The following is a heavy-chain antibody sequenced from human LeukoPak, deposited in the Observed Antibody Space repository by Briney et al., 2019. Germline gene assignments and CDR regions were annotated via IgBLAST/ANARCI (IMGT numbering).Heavy chain of an antibody. V-gene: IGHV4-34*01. CDR2: INHSGST. CDR3: ARGLRVRGVITSYYYYGMDV. CDR1: GGSFSGYY. Sequence: SETLSLTCAVYGGSFSGYYWSRIRQPPGKGLEWIGEINHSGSTNYNPSLKSRVTISVDTSKNQFSLKLSSVTAADTAVYYCARGLRVRGVITSYYYYGMDVWGKGTTVTVSS. D-gene: IGHD3-10*01. J-gene: IGHJ6*04.